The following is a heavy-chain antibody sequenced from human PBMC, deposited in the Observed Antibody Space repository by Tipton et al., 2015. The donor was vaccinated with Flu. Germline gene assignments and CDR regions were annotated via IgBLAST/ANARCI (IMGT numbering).Heavy chain of an antibody. CDR1: GDYISGDYF. Sequence: TLSLTCAVSGDYISGDYFWDWIRQPPGKGLEWIATIHRSGSTKYNPSLESRVTISVDTSKNQFSLEMRSVTAADMAIYYCARRDFSNYVSDPKNWFDRWGQGTLVTVSS. CDR2: IHRSGST. V-gene: IGHV4-38-2*01. J-gene: IGHJ5*02. CDR3: ARRDFSNYVSDPKNWFDR. D-gene: IGHD4-11*01.